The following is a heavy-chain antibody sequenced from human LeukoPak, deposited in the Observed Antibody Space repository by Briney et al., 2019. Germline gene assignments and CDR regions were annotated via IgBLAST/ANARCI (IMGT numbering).Heavy chain of an antibody. Sequence: SVKVSCKASGYTFTSYAMHWVRQAPGQRLEWMGGIIPIFGTANYAQKFQGRVTITADESTSTAYMELSSLRSEDTAVYYCARVTLGYSRSGDNYYYGMDVWGQGTTVSVSS. CDR3: ARVTLGYSRSGDNYYYGMDV. CDR1: GYTFTSYA. V-gene: IGHV1-69*13. CDR2: IIPIFGTA. J-gene: IGHJ6*02. D-gene: IGHD6-13*01.